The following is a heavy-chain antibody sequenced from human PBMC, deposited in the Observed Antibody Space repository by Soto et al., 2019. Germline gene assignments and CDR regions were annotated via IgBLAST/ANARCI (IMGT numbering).Heavy chain of an antibody. Sequence: SETLSLTCTVSGGSISSYYWSWIRQPPGKGLEWIGYIYYSGSTNYNPSLKSRVTISVDTSKNQFSLKLSSVTAADTAVYYCARDRRIAAAGLRYYYYGMDVWGQGTTVTVSS. CDR1: GGSISSYY. J-gene: IGHJ6*02. D-gene: IGHD6-13*01. CDR3: ARDRRIAAAGLRYYYYGMDV. CDR2: IYYSGST. V-gene: IGHV4-59*01.